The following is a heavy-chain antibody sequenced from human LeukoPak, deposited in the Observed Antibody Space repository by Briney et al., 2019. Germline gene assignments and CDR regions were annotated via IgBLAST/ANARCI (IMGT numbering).Heavy chain of an antibody. J-gene: IGHJ4*02. CDR1: GFTFSTYV. D-gene: IGHD1-26*01. Sequence: GGSLRLSCAASGFTFSTYVIHWVRQAPGKGLEWVAVKSYDGSNKYYADSVKGRFTISRDNSKNTLYLQMNSLRAEDTAVYYCARDKIVGPTTLDYWGQGTLVTVSS. CDR2: KSYDGSNK. V-gene: IGHV3-30-3*01. CDR3: ARDKIVGPTTLDY.